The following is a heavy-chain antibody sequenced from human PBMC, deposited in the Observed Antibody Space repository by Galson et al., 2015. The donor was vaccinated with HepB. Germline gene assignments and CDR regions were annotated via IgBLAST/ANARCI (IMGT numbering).Heavy chain of an antibody. Sequence: SVKVSCKASGYTFTSYGISWVRQTPGQGLEWMGWISAYNGNTNYAQKLQGRVTMTTDTSTSTAYMELRSLRSDDTAVYYCAREEGDSSGWYYFDYWGQGTLVTVSS. D-gene: IGHD6-19*01. CDR1: GYTFTSYG. J-gene: IGHJ4*02. CDR2: ISAYNGNT. CDR3: AREEGDSSGWYYFDY. V-gene: IGHV1-18*04.